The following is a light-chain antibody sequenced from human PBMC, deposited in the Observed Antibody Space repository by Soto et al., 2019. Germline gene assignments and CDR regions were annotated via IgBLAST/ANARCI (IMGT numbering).Light chain of an antibody. J-gene: IGKJ1*01. V-gene: IGKV2-28*01. CDR3: VQALQSPPWT. CDR1: LSLLHSNGYNY. CDR2: LGS. Sequence: DFAVTQSPLTLRVKTGETASISCRYILSLLHSNGYNYLDWYLQKPGQSPQLMIYLGSNRASGVPDRFSGSGSGTDFTLKISRVEAEDVGVYYCVQALQSPPWTFGQGTKVDIK.